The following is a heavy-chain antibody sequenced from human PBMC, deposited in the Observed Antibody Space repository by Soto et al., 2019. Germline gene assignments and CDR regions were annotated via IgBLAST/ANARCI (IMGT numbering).Heavy chain of an antibody. J-gene: IGHJ6*02. Sequence: ASEILSLTCAVYGGSFSGYYWSWISQPPGKGLEWIGEINHSGSTNYNPSLKSRVTISVDTSKNQFSLKLSSVTAADTDVYYCARGRKGGEYNYYYYGMDVWGQGTTVTVSS. CDR3: ARGRKGGEYNYYYYGMDV. D-gene: IGHD4-17*01. V-gene: IGHV4-34*01. CDR1: GGSFSGYY. CDR2: INHSGST.